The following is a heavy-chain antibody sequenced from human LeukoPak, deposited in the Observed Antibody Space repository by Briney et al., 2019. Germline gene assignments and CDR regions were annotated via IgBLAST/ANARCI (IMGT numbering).Heavy chain of an antibody. CDR2: IHDSGST. V-gene: IGHV4-61*08. CDR3: AKHSHTGFDP. J-gene: IGHJ5*02. Sequence: QSSETLSLTCTVSGSSISSGDHYWGWIRQHPGKGLEWIGYIHDSGSTDYNPSLKSRVTISVDTSENQFSLKLSSVTAADTAIYYCAKHSHTGFDPWGQGTLVTVSP. CDR1: GSSISSGDHY. D-gene: IGHD5-18*01.